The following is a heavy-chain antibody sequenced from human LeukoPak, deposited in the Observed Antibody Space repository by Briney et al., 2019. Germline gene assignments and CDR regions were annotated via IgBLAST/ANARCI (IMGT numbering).Heavy chain of an antibody. J-gene: IGHJ1*01. CDR1: GGSISSGGYY. D-gene: IGHD3-22*01. V-gene: IGHV4-31*03. Sequence: SETLSLTCTVSGGSISSGGYYWSWIRQHPGKGLEWIGYIYYSGSTYYNPSLKSRVTISVDTSKNQFSLRLSSVTAADTAVYYCAESGYYSEWYFHHWGPGTLVTVSS. CDR3: AESGYYSEWYFHH. CDR2: IYYSGST.